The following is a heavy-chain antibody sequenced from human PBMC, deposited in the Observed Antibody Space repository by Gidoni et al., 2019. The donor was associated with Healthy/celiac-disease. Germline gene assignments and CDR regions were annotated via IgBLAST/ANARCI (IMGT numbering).Heavy chain of an antibody. J-gene: IGHJ3*02. CDR1: GYSFTSYW. D-gene: IGHD1-26*01. CDR2: IYPGDSDT. CDR3: ASRWVPTRGDAFDI. Sequence: EVQLGQSGAEAKKPGEWVKITGKGSGYSFTSYWICWVRQMPGKGLEWMGIIYPGDSDTRYSPSFQGQVTISADKSISTAYLQWSSLKASDTSMYYCASRWVPTRGDAFDIWGQGTMVTVSS. V-gene: IGHV5-51*03.